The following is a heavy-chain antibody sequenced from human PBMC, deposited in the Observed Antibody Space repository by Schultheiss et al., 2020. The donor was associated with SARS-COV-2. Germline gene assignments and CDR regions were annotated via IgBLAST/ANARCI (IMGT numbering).Heavy chain of an antibody. V-gene: IGHV3-74*01. D-gene: IGHD4-17*01. CDR2: INSDGSST. Sequence: GGSLRLYCAASGFTFSSYWMHWVRQAPGKGLVWVSRINSDGSSTSYADSVKGRFTISRDNSKNTLYLQMNSLRAEDTAVYYCARAAQGMTTPDYWGQGTLVTVSS. J-gene: IGHJ4*02. CDR1: GFTFSSYW. CDR3: ARAAQGMTTPDY.